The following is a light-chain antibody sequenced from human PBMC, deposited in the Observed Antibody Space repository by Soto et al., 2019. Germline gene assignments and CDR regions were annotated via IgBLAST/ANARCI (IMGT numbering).Light chain of an antibody. V-gene: IGKV3-20*01. CDR2: DAS. CDR1: HSVSSY. CDR3: QQYGSSGT. J-gene: IGKJ1*01. Sequence: ETVLTQSPATLSLSPGEGATLSCRASHSVSSYLAWYQQKPGQTPRLLIYDASNRATGIPDRFSGSGSGTDFTLTISRLEPEDFAVYYCQQYGSSGTFGQGTKVEIK.